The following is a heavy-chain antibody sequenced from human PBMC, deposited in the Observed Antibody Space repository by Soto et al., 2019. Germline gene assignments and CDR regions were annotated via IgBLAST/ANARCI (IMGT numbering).Heavy chain of an antibody. CDR1: GFTFGDYA. Sequence: GGSLRLSCTASGFTFGDYAMSWFRQAPGKGLEWVSFIRSKAYGGTTEYAASVKGRFTISRDDSKSIASLQMNSLKTEDTAVYYYTRDFVLLWFGELLSFMDVWGQGTTVTVS. V-gene: IGHV3-49*03. J-gene: IGHJ6*01. D-gene: IGHD3-10*01. CDR2: IRSKAYGGTT. CDR3: TRDFVLLWFGELLSFMDV.